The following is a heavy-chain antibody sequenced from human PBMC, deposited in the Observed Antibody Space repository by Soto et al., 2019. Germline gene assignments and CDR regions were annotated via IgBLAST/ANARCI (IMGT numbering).Heavy chain of an antibody. Sequence: GGSLRLSCAASGFTFSSYAMHWVRQAPGKGLEWVAVISYDGSNKYYADSVKGRFTISRDNSKNTLYLQMNSLRAEDTAVYYCARVDMCSGGSCNTLGYYSDYWGQGTLVTVSS. D-gene: IGHD2-15*01. CDR2: ISYDGSNK. J-gene: IGHJ4*02. V-gene: IGHV3-30-3*01. CDR3: ARVDMCSGGSCNTLGYYSDY. CDR1: GFTFSSYA.